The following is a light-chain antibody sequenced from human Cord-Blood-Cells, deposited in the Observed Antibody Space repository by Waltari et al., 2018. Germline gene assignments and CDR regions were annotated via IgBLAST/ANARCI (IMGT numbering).Light chain of an antibody. CDR3: QQYGSSPWT. CDR1: QSVSSSY. J-gene: IGKJ1*01. CDR2: GAS. Sequence: IVLTQSPRTLSSSPGETAPLSCRSRQSVSSSYLAWYQQKPGQAPRLLIYGASSRATGIPDRFSGSGCGTDFTLTISRLEPEDFAVYYCQQYGSSPWTFGQGTKVEIK. V-gene: IGKV3-20*01.